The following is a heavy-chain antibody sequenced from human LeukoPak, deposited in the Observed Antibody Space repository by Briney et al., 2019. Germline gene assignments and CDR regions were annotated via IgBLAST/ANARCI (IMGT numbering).Heavy chain of an antibody. D-gene: IGHD6-13*01. CDR2: INHSGST. CDR1: GGSFSGYY. CDR3: ARHGSSWSFDY. J-gene: IGHJ4*02. V-gene: IGHV4-34*01. Sequence: SETLSLTCAVYGGSFSGYYWSWIRQPPGKGLEWIGEINHSGSTNYNPSLKSRVTISVDTSKNQFSLKLSSVTAADTAVYYCARHGSSWSFDYWGQATLVTVSS.